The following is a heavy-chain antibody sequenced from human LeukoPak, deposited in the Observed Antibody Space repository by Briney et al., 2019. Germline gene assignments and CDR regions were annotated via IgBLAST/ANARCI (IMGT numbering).Heavy chain of an antibody. D-gene: IGHD3-22*01. V-gene: IGHV3-9*03. CDR2: ISWNSGSI. CDR3: AKGVSSSGYSFPDY. CDR1: GFSFDDYA. Sequence: GRSLRLSCAASGFSFDDYAMHWVRQSPGKGLEWVSGISWNSGSIGYADSVKGRFTISRDNAKNSVYLQMNSLRAEDMALYYCAKGVSSSGYSFPDYWGQGTLVTVSS. J-gene: IGHJ4*02.